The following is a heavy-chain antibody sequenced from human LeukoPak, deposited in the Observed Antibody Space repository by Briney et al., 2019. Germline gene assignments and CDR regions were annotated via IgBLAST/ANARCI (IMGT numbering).Heavy chain of an antibody. Sequence: PSETPSLTCAVYGGSSSGYYWSWIRQPPGKGLEWIGEINHSGSTNYNPSLKSRVTISVDTSKNQFSLKLSSVTAADTAVYYCASGGGPQPYYFDYWGQGTLVTVSS. CDR1: GGSSSGYY. J-gene: IGHJ4*02. CDR2: INHSGST. V-gene: IGHV4-34*01. CDR3: ASGGGPQPYYFDY. D-gene: IGHD4-23*01.